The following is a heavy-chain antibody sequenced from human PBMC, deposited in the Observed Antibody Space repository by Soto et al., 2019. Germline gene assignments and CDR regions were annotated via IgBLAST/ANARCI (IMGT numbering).Heavy chain of an antibody. D-gene: IGHD3-16*01. CDR3: TRLTFRTGSNTNWFDP. CDR2: IRSKANSCAT. Sequence: TGGSLRLSCAASGFTFSGSAMHWVRQAPGKGLEWVGRIRSKANSCATAYAASVKCRFTISRDDSKNTAYLQMNSLKTEDTAVYYCTRLTFRTGSNTNWFDPWGQGTLVTVSS. V-gene: IGHV3-73*01. J-gene: IGHJ5*02. CDR1: GFTFSGSA.